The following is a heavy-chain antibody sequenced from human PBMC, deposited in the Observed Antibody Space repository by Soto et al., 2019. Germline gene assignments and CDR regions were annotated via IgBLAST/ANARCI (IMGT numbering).Heavy chain of an antibody. J-gene: IGHJ4*02. CDR3: ARTLSGFTYGSRQFYFDY. CDR1: GGSISSSSYY. D-gene: IGHD3-10*01. Sequence: SETLSLTCTVSGGSISSSSYYWGWIRQPPGKGLEWIGSIYYSGSTYYNPSLKSRVTISVDTSKNQFSLKLSSVTAADTAVYYCARTLSGFTYGSRQFYFDYWGQGTLVTVS. CDR2: IYYSGST. V-gene: IGHV4-39*01.